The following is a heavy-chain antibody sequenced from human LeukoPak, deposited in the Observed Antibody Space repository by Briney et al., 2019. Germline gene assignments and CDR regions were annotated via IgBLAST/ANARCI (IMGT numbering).Heavy chain of an antibody. CDR1: GFTFSSYS. Sequence: GGSLRLSCAASGFTFSSYSMTWVRQAPGKGLEWVSSITGSSTYIDYADSVKGRFTISRDNAKNSLYLQMNSLRAEDTAVSYCARDLNFWSSYSTRGFDYWGQGTLVTISS. J-gene: IGHJ4*02. D-gene: IGHD3-3*01. CDR2: ITGSSTYI. V-gene: IGHV3-21*01. CDR3: ARDLNFWSSYSTRGFDY.